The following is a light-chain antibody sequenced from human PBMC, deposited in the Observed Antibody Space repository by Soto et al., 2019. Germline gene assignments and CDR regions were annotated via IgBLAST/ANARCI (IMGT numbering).Light chain of an antibody. J-gene: IGKJ5*01. CDR3: QQYGSLPIT. CDR2: AAS. V-gene: IGKV1-33*01. Sequence: DIQMTQSPSSLSGSVGDRVTITCQASQDIGNSVNWYQQKPGKAPKLLLSAASNLETGDPLRFSGSGSGTDFAFIISRLQPEDVATYFCQQYGSLPITFGQGTRLEIK. CDR1: QDIGNS.